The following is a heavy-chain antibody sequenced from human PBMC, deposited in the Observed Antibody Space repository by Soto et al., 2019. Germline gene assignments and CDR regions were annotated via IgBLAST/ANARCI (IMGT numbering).Heavy chain of an antibody. CDR3: ARYDYNGYFFDD. Sequence: GASVKVSCKASGYTFSTYYMHWVRQAPGQGYEWMGIINPSGGSTTYAQKFQGRVTMTRDTSTTTVYMELSSLKSEDTAVYYCARYDYNGYFFDDWGQGSLVTVSS. CDR2: INPSGGST. CDR1: GYTFSTYY. J-gene: IGHJ4*02. D-gene: IGHD4-4*01. V-gene: IGHV1-46*01.